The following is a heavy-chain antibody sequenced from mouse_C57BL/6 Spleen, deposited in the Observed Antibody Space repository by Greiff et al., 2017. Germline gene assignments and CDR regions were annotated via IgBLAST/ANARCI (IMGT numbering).Heavy chain of an antibody. CDR3: AGGDGSPFAY. CDR2: INSDGSST. Sequence: DVKLVESEGGLVQPGSSMKLSCTASGFTFSDYYMAWVRQVPEKGLEWVANINSDGSSTYYLDSLKSRFIFSKANAKNILYLQMRSLKAEDTATYYCAGGDGSPFAYWGQGTLVTVSA. D-gene: IGHD1-1*01. V-gene: IGHV5-16*01. CDR1: GFTFSDYY. J-gene: IGHJ3*01.